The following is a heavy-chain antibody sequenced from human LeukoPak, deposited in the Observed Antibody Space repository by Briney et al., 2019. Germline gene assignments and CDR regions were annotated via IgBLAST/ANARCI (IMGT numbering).Heavy chain of an antibody. V-gene: IGHV4-59*01. CDR1: GGSISSYY. D-gene: IGHD3-22*01. CDR3: AINSSGYYNWYFDL. J-gene: IGHJ2*01. CDR2: FYYSGST. Sequence: SETLSLTCTVSGGSISSYYWSWFRQPPGKGLEWIGYFYYSGSTIYNPSLKSRVTISIDTSKNQFSLKLNSVTAADTAVYYCAINSSGYYNWYFDLWGRGTLVTVSS.